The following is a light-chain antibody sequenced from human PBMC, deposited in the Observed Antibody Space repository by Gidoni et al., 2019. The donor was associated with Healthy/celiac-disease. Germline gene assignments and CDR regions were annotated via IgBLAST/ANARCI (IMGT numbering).Light chain of an antibody. Sequence: SYELTQPSSVSVSPGQTARITCSGDVLAKKYARWFQQKPGQAPVLVIYKDSERPSGIPERFSGSSSGTTVTLTISGAQVEDEADYYCYSAADKGYVFGTGTKVTVL. V-gene: IGLV3-27*01. J-gene: IGLJ1*01. CDR2: KDS. CDR1: VLAKKY. CDR3: YSAADKGYV.